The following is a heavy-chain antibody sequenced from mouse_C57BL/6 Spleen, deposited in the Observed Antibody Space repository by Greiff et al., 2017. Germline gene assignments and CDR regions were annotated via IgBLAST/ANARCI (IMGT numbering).Heavy chain of an antibody. CDR2: IYPGSGST. V-gene: IGHV1-55*01. D-gene: IGHD2-4*01. J-gene: IGHJ4*01. Sequence: VQLQQPGAELVKPGASVKMSCKASGYTFTSYWITWVKQRPGQGLEWIGDIYPGSGSTNYNEKFKSKATLTVDTSSSTASMQLSSLTSEDSAVXYCARSEDYDAGYYAMDYWGQGTSVTVSA. CDR3: ARSEDYDAGYYAMDY. CDR1: GYTFTSYW.